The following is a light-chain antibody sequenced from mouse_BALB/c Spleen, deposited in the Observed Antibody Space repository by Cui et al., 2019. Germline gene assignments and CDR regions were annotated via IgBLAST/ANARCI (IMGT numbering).Light chain of an antibody. Sequence: DIKMTQSPSSMYASLGERVTITRKASQDINRYLSWFQQKPGKSPKTLIYRANRLVDGVPSRFSGSGSGQDYSLTISSLEYEDMGIYYCLQYDEFPWTFGGGTKLEIK. J-gene: IGKJ1*01. CDR2: RAN. V-gene: IGKV14-111*01. CDR1: QDINRY. CDR3: LQYDEFPWT.